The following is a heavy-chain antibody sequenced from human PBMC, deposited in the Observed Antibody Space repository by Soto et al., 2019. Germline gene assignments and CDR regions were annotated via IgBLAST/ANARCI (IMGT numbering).Heavy chain of an antibody. CDR1: GRSISSSSYY. J-gene: IGHJ4*02. V-gene: IGHV4-39*01. D-gene: IGHD1-26*01. CDR2: IYYSGST. Sequence: QLQLQESGPGLVKPSETMSLTCTVSGRSISSSSYYWGWIRQPPGKGLECIGTIYYSGSTYYNPSLKSRVTISVDTSKNQFSLRLSSVTAADTAVYYCARGGYDYWGQGTLVTVSS. CDR3: ARGGYDY.